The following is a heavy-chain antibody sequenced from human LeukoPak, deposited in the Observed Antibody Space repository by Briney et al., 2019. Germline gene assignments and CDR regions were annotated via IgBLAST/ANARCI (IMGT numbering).Heavy chain of an antibody. CDR1: GYTFTDYG. D-gene: IGHD3-10*01. CDR2: ISTYNDIT. J-gene: IGHJ4*02. V-gene: IGHV1-18*01. Sequence: ASVKVSCKASGYTFTDYGIAWVRQFPGQGLEWMGWISTYNDITKYAEKVEDRVTMTTDTSTSTVYMELRSLRSDDTAIYYCARGAFYYGSGSYGGDYFDDWGQGTRVTVSS. CDR3: ARGAFYYGSGSYGGDYFDD.